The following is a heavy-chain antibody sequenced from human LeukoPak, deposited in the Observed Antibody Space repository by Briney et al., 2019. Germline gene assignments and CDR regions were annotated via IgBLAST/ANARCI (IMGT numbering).Heavy chain of an antibody. CDR1: GFTFSSYD. D-gene: IGHD3-3*01. Sequence: GGSLRLSCAASGFTFSSYDMHWVRQATGKGLEWVSAIGTAGDTYYPGSVKGRFTISRENAKNSLYLQMNSLRAGDTAVYYCARGRTYYDFWSGSSDDYYFDYWGQGTLVTVSS. CDR3: ARGRTYYDFWSGSSDDYYFDY. CDR2: IGTAGDT. V-gene: IGHV3-13*01. J-gene: IGHJ4*02.